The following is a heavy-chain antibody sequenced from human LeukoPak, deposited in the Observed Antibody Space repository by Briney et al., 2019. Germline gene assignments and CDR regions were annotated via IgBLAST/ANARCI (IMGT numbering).Heavy chain of an antibody. Sequence: PSQTLSLTCTVSGGSISSGDYYWSWLRQPPGKGLEWIAYMYYSGSTYYNPSLKSRVTMSADTSKNQLSLKLSSVTAADTAVYYCARPYYYDSRIDPWGQGILVTVSS. CDR1: GGSISSGDYY. V-gene: IGHV4-30-4*01. CDR2: MYYSGST. D-gene: IGHD3-22*01. J-gene: IGHJ5*02. CDR3: ARPYYYDSRIDP.